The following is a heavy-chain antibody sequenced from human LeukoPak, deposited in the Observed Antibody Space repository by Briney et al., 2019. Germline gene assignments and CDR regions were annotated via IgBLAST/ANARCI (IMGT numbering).Heavy chain of an antibody. D-gene: IGHD4-17*01. J-gene: IGHJ3*02. V-gene: IGHV4-59*08. CDR1: GGSISSYY. Sequence: SETLSLTCTVSGGSISSYYWSWIWQPPGKGLEWIGYIYYSGSTNYNPYRKSRVTISVDTSKNQFSLKLSSVTAADTAVYYCARHHDYGDYAQAFDIWGQGTMVTVSS. CDR3: ARHHDYGDYAQAFDI. CDR2: IYYSGST.